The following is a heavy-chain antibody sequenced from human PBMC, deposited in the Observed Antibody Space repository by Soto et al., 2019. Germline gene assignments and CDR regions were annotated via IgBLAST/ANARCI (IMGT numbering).Heavy chain of an antibody. Sequence: GGSLRLSCAASGFTFSSYAMSWVRQAPGKGLEWVSGISGSGDSTYYADSVKGRFTISRDNSKNTLYLQMNSLRADDTAVYYCAKDAPDCSSTSCYGRDWFDPWGQGTLVTVSS. D-gene: IGHD2-2*01. V-gene: IGHV3-23*01. CDR2: ISGSGDST. CDR3: AKDAPDCSSTSCYGRDWFDP. J-gene: IGHJ5*02. CDR1: GFTFSSYA.